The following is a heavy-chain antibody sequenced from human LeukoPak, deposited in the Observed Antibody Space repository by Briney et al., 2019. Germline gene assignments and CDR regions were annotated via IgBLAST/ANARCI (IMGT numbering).Heavy chain of an antibody. CDR3: AGRRRDGYNYSDY. CDR2: ITSDGSST. CDR1: GFTFSSYW. J-gene: IGHJ4*02. D-gene: IGHD5-24*01. V-gene: IGHV3-74*01. Sequence: PGGSLRLSCAVSGFTFSSYWMYWVRQAPGKGLVWVSRITSDGSSTFYAGTVKGRFTISRDNAKNTLYLQMNSLRAEDTAVYYCAGRRRDGYNYSDYWGQGTLVTVSS.